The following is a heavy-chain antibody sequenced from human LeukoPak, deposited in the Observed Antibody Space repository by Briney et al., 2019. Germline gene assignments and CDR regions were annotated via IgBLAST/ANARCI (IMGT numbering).Heavy chain of an antibody. CDR1: GGXXXSGSYY. V-gene: IGHV4-61*02. J-gene: IGHJ2*01. D-gene: IGHD6-19*01. Sequence: TCTVXGGXXXSGSYYWSWIRQPAGKGLEWIVRIYTTSTPTFNPSLKRRFTISLDPSKNHFSLNLSSVTAADTAVYYCARDRGQWLVDWYFDLWGRGTLVTVSS. CDR3: ARDRGQWLVDWYFDL. CDR2: IYTTSTP.